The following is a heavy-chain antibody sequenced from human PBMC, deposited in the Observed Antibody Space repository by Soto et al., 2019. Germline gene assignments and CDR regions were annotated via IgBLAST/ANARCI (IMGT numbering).Heavy chain of an antibody. D-gene: IGHD3-9*01. CDR3: ANWESHYDILTASQSGSYYYYGMDV. J-gene: IGHJ6*02. V-gene: IGHV1-69*02. CDR1: GGPFSSYS. Sequence: QVQLVQSGAEVKKPGSSVKVSCKASGGPFSSYSISWVRQAPGQGLEWMGRIIPILNIANYAQKFQGRGTITADKFTSTAYMELSSLRSEDTAVYYCANWESHYDILTASQSGSYYYYGMDVWGQGTTVTVSS. CDR2: IIPILNIA.